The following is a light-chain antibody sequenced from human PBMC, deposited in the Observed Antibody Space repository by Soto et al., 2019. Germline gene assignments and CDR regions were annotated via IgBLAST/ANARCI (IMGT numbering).Light chain of an antibody. CDR2: GAS. Sequence: EIVMTQSPATLSVSPGERATLSCRASQSISSSLAWYQQKPGQAPRLLIYGASTRATGIPARFSGSGSGTEFTLTISSLQPEDFATYYCQLSLKTPYIFGQGTKLEIK. V-gene: IGKV3-15*01. CDR3: QLSLKTPYI. J-gene: IGKJ2*01. CDR1: QSISSS.